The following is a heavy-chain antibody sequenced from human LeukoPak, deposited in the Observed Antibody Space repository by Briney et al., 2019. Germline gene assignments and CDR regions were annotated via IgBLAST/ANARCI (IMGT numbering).Heavy chain of an antibody. CDR1: GYIFTNYW. Sequence: GESLKISCKGSGYIFTNYWIAWVRPMPGKGLEWMGIIYPGDSDTRYSPSFQGQVTISADKSISTAYLQWSSLKASDTAMYYCARRSGNFQADYNFDYWGQGILVTVSS. J-gene: IGHJ4*02. CDR2: IYPGDSDT. V-gene: IGHV5-51*01. CDR3: ARRSGNFQADYNFDY. D-gene: IGHD1-26*01.